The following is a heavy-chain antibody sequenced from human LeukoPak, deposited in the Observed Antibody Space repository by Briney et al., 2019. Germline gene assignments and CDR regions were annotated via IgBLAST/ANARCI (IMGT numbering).Heavy chain of an antibody. CDR1: GGSISSYH. Sequence: KPSETLSLTCSVSGGSISSYHWSWIGQPPGKGLEWIGYISYSGTTNYNPSLTGRVTLSVDTSKNQFSLKLSSVTAADTAVYYCARHITDYSYFDYWGQGTLVTVSS. CDR2: ISYSGTT. J-gene: IGHJ4*02. D-gene: IGHD2-15*01. CDR3: ARHITDYSYFDY. V-gene: IGHV4-59*08.